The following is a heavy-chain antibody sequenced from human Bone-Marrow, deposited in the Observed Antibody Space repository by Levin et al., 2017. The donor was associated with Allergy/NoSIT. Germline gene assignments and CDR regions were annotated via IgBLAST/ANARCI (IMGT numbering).Heavy chain of an antibody. J-gene: IGHJ4*02. D-gene: IGHD1-26*01. CDR1: GFTFGSYA. CDR3: AKDSSGGSYNY. Sequence: GESLKISCAASGFTFGSYAMSWVRQAPGKGLEWVSAISGSGGSTYYADSVKGRFTISRDNSKNTLYLQMNSLRAEDTAVYYCAKDSSGGSYNYWGQGTLVTVSS. V-gene: IGHV3-23*01. CDR2: ISGSGGST.